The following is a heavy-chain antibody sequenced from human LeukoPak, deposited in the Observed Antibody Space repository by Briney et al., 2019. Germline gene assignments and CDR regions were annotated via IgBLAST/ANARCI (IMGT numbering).Heavy chain of an antibody. J-gene: IGHJ4*02. CDR1: GFTFSSYA. Sequence: GGSLRLSCAASGFTFSSYAMSWVRQAPGKGLEWVSAISGSGGSTYYADSVKGRFTISRDNSKNTLYLQMNSLRAEDTAVYYCAKESGRASGYSSGFTDYWGQGTLVTVFS. V-gene: IGHV3-23*01. D-gene: IGHD6-19*01. CDR3: AKESGRASGYSSGFTDY. CDR2: ISGSGGST.